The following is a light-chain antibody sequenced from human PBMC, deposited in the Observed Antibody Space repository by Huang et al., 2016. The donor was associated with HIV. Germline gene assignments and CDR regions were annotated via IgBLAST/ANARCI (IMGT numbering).Light chain of an antibody. J-gene: IGKJ2*01. Sequence: DIVMTQSPLSLPVAPGQPASISCKSSQNLLHTSGQNRLDWYLQKPGRSPQLLIYLCSNRASGVPDRFTGSWSGSDFTLEISRVEADDVGIYYCMQGLQTPPTFGQGTKLEI. V-gene: IGKV2-28*01. CDR1: QNLLHTSGQNR. CDR2: LCS. CDR3: MQGLQTPPT.